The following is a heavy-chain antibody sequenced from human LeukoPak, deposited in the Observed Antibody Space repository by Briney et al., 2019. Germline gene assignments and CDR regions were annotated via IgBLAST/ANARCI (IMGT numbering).Heavy chain of an antibody. J-gene: IGHJ4*02. Sequence: GGSLRLSCAASGFTFSTYAMSWVRQAPGKGLEWVSAMSASGGSTYYADSVKGRFTISRDNSKNTPYLQMNSLRAEDTALYYCAKGRISMVRGDFFDYWGQGTLVTVSS. CDR1: GFTFSTYA. CDR2: MSASGGST. CDR3: AKGRISMVRGDFFDY. D-gene: IGHD3-10*01. V-gene: IGHV3-23*01.